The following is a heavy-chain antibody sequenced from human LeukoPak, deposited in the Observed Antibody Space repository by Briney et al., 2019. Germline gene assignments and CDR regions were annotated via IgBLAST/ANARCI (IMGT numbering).Heavy chain of an antibody. J-gene: IGHJ3*02. V-gene: IGHV4-31*03. Sequence: SETLSLTCTVSGGSISSGGYYWSWIRQHPGKGLEWIGYIYYSGSTYYNPSLKSRVTISVDTSKNQFSLKLSSVTAADTAVYYCARPNYYDSSGYYPDAFDIWGQGTMVTVSS. CDR2: IYYSGST. CDR3: ARPNYYDSSGYYPDAFDI. D-gene: IGHD3-22*01. CDR1: GGSISSGGYY.